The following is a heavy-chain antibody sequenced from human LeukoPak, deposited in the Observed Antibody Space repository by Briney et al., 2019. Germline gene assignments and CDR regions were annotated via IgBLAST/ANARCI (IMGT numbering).Heavy chain of an antibody. Sequence: PVGSLRLSCAASGFNFGTYAMNWVRQAPGKGLEWVSSISGSAGRTYYADSVKGRFTISRDNSKNTVSLQMNSLRADDTAIYYCARDGEPRYWGSGYYYGMDVWGQGATVTVSS. CDR2: ISGSAGRT. V-gene: IGHV3-23*01. D-gene: IGHD7-27*01. CDR1: GFNFGTYA. CDR3: ARDGEPRYWGSGYYYGMDV. J-gene: IGHJ6*02.